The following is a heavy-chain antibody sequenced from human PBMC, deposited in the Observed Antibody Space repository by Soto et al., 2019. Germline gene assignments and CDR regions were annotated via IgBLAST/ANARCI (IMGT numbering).Heavy chain of an antibody. CDR3: AGTTSQKWYYMDV. CDR1: GDSVSSNSAA. CDR2: TYYRSRWYN. D-gene: IGHD1-7*01. V-gene: IGHV6-1*01. Sequence: SQTLSLTCAISGDSVSSNSAAWNWIRLSPSRGLEWLARTYYRSRWYNDYAVSVRSRITVNPDTSKNQFSLQLTSVTPEDTAVYYCAGTTSQKWYYMDVWGQGTTVTVYS. J-gene: IGHJ6*03.